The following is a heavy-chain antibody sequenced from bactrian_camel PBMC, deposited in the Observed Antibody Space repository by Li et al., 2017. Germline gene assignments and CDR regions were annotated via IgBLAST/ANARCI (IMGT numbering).Heavy chain of an antibody. CDR1: NYLLRSSC. Sequence: HVQLVESGGGSVRAGGSLVLSCAAPNYLLRSSCLGWFRQAPGKEREGVAQIYGPGGITEYDDSVKGRFTIYLDNAKNTLYLQMNSLKPEDTAMYYCAATGGLGTGCWYYETAGRALGRRGARRLGPGDPGHRL. CDR3: AATGGLGTGCWYYETAGRALGRRGARR. J-gene: IGHJ4*01. V-gene: IGHV3S1*01. CDR2: IYGPGGIT. D-gene: IGHD3*01.